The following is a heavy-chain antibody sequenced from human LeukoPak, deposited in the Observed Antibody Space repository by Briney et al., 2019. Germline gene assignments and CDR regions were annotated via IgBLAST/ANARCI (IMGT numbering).Heavy chain of an antibody. Sequence: GGSLRLSCAASGFTFISYGMYWVRQAPGKGLESVAFIRYDGSNKYYADSVKGRFTVSRDNSKNTLYLQMNSLRAEDTAVYFCARDVEEYYYGSGSSPLRYFDYWGQGTLVTVSS. CDR3: ARDVEEYYYGSGSSPLRYFDY. CDR2: IRYDGSNK. CDR1: GFTFISYG. V-gene: IGHV3-30*02. J-gene: IGHJ4*02. D-gene: IGHD3-10*01.